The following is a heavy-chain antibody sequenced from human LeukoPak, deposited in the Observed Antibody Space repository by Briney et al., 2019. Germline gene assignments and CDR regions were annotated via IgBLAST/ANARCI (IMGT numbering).Heavy chain of an antibody. CDR2: ISSSSSYI. Sequence: PGGSLRLSCAASGFTFSSYSMNWVRQAPGKGLEWVSSISSSSSYIYYADSVKGRFTISRDNAKNSLYLQMNSLRAEDTAVYYCAREFDCSGGSCYSNWGQGTLVTVSS. J-gene: IGHJ4*02. CDR3: AREFDCSGGSCYSN. V-gene: IGHV3-21*01. D-gene: IGHD2-15*01. CDR1: GFTFSSYS.